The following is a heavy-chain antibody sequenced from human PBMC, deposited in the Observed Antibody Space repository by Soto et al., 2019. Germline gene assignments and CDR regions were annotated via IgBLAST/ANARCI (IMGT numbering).Heavy chain of an antibody. CDR2: ISNDGDDK. D-gene: IGHD1-7*01. J-gene: IGHJ4*02. CDR1: GFTFNNYG. V-gene: IGHV3-30*18. CDR3: AKEGLELWSAFDC. Sequence: QVQLVESGGGVVQPGRSLRLSCAASGFTFNNYGIHWVRQAPGKGLEWVAVISNDGDDKYYADSVKGRFTISRDNSMNTLYMQMNSLRTEDTAMYYCAKEGLELWSAFDCWGQGTLVTVSS.